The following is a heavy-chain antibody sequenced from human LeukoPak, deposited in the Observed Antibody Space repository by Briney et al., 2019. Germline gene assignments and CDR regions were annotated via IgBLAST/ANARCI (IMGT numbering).Heavy chain of an antibody. D-gene: IGHD2-15*01. Sequence: QPGGSLRLSCAASGFTLSSPWMHGVRQAPGKRLVWVSEINSDGRSTSYADSVMSRFTISRDNAKNTLYLQMNSLRAEDTAVYYCARVVDWCSGGSCYFEYWGQGTLVTVSS. CDR2: INSDGRST. V-gene: IGHV3-74*01. CDR3: ARVVDWCSGGSCYFEY. J-gene: IGHJ4*02. CDR1: GFTLSSPW.